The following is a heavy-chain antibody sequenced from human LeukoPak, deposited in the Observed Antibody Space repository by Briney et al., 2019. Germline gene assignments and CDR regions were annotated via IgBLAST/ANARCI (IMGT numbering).Heavy chain of an antibody. CDR2: INGGGSST. Sequence: GGSLRLSCAASGFTFKSYLMTWVRQAPGKGLEWVSSINGGGSSTSYADSVKGRFTISRDNSKTTSFLQMNSLRAEDTAVYYCARQLGYCDSGTCYFEYWGQGTLVTVSS. CDR3: ARQLGYCDSGTCYFEY. CDR1: GFTFKSYL. D-gene: IGHD2-15*01. V-gene: IGHV3-23*01. J-gene: IGHJ4*02.